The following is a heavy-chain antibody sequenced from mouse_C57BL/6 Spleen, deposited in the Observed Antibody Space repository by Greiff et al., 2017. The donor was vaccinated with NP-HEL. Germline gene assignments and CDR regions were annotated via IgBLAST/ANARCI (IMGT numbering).Heavy chain of an antibody. CDR1: GFTFSDYG. J-gene: IGHJ3*01. D-gene: IGHD2-3*01. CDR3: ARDGPLAY. V-gene: IGHV5-17*01. CDR2: ISSGSSTI. Sequence: EVKVVESGGGLVKPGGSLKLSCAASGFTFSDYGMHWVRQAPEKGLEWVAYISSGSSTIYYADTVKGRFTISRDNAKNTLFLQMTSLRSEDTAMYYCARDGPLAYWGQGTLVTVSA.